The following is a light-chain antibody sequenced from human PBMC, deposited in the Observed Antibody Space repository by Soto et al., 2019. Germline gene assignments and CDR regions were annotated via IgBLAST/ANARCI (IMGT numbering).Light chain of an antibody. CDR2: VGTGGIVA. CDR3: GAHHGSGSNFVWV. J-gene: IGLJ2*01. V-gene: IGLV9-49*01. Sequence: QAVVTQPPSASASLGASVTLTCTLSSGYSNYKVDWYQQRPGKGPRFVMRVGTGGIVASKGDGIPDRFSVLGSGLNRYLTIKNIQEEDESDYHCGAHHGSGSNFVWVFGGGTKLTVL. CDR1: SGYSNYK.